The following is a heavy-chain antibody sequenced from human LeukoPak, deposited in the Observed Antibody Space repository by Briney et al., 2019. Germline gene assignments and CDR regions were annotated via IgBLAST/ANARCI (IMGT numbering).Heavy chain of an antibody. D-gene: IGHD3-16*01. Sequence: RSGGSLRLSCAASGFTFNSYWMNWARQAPGKGLEWVASINHNGNVNYYVDSVKGRFTISRDNAKNSLYLQMSNLRAEDTAVYFCARGGGLDVWGQGATVTVSS. V-gene: IGHV3-7*03. CDR1: GFTFNSYW. CDR2: INHNGNVN. CDR3: ARGGGLDV. J-gene: IGHJ6*02.